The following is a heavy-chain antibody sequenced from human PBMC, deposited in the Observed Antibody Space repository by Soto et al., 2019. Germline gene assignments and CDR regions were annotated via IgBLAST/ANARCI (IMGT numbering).Heavy chain of an antibody. V-gene: IGHV1-3*01. CDR3: AGIYCSSTSCYDDFDY. D-gene: IGHD2-2*01. CDR1: GYTFTSYA. J-gene: IGHJ4*02. CDR2: INAGNGNT. Sequence: QVQLVQSGAEVKKPGASVKVSCKASGYTFTSYAMHWVRQAPGQRLEWMGWINAGNGNTKYSQKFQGRVTSTRDTSASTAYMELSSLRSEDTAVYYCAGIYCSSTSCYDDFDYWGQGTLVTVSS.